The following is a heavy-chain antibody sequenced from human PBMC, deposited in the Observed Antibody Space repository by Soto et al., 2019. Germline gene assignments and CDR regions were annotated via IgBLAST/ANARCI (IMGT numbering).Heavy chain of an antibody. V-gene: IGHV3-74*01. J-gene: IGHJ4*02. Sequence: EVQLVESGGDLVQTGVSLRLSCAASGFTLSDYWIHWVRQVPGKGLVWVSRIDNHGSGTSYADFVKGRFTISRDSAKNTLYLQMNTPSVDDTAIYDCATLQLAGPDYWGQGTLVTVSS. CDR3: ATLQLAGPDY. D-gene: IGHD6-19*01. CDR2: IDNHGSGT. CDR1: GFTLSDYW.